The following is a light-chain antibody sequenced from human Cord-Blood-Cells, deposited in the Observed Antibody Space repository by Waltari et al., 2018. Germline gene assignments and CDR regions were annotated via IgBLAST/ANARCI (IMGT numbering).Light chain of an antibody. CDR2: LGS. V-gene: IGKV2-28*01. J-gene: IGKJ4*01. Sequence: DIVMTQSPLSLPVTPGEPASISCSASQSLLHSNGYNYLDWYLQKPGQSPQLLIYLGSNRASAVPDRFSGSGSGTDFTLKISRVEAEDVGVYYCMQALQTPLTFGGGTKVEIK. CDR3: MQALQTPLT. CDR1: QSLLHSNGYNY.